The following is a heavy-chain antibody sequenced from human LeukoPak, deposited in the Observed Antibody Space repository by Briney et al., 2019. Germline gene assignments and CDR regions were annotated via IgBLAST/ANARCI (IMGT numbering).Heavy chain of an antibody. J-gene: IGHJ4*02. CDR3: AREVKGGGYCSSTSCYRRDYFDY. V-gene: IGHV4-4*07. Sequence: SETLSLTCTVSGGSIRSYYWSWIRQPAGKGLEWIGRIYTSGSTNYNPSLKSRVTMSVDTSKNQFSLKLSSVTAADTAVYYCAREVKGGGYCSSTSCYRRDYFDYWGQGTLVTVSS. D-gene: IGHD2-2*01. CDR2: IYTSGST. CDR1: GGSIRSYY.